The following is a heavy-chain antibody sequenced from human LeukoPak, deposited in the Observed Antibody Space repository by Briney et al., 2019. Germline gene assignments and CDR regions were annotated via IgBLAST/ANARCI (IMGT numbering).Heavy chain of an antibody. J-gene: IGHJ4*02. CDR3: AKDSMRYYDSSGYYLDY. CDR1: GFTFSTYA. Sequence: GGSLRLSCAASGFTFSTYAMSWVRQAPGKGLDWVSVISGSGSNTYYADSVKGRFTISRDNSKNTLYLQVNSLRAEDTAVYYCAKDSMRYYDSSGYYLDYWGQGPLVTVSS. V-gene: IGHV3-23*01. CDR2: ISGSGSNT. D-gene: IGHD3-22*01.